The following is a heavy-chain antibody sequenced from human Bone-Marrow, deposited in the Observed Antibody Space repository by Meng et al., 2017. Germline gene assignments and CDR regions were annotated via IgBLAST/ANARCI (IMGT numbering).Heavy chain of an antibody. D-gene: IGHD3-22*01. CDR3: ARRVHDGSGHHYFDY. CDR2: IYYSGST. Sequence: QVQLQESGPGLVKPSQTLSRTCALSGGSISSGDYYWSWIRQPPGKGLEWIGYIYYSGSTYYNPSLSSRVTMTLDTSKNQFSLKLSSVTAPDTAVYYCARRVHDGSGHHYFDYWGQGTLVTVSS. CDR1: GGSISSGDYY. J-gene: IGHJ4*02. V-gene: IGHV4-30-4*01.